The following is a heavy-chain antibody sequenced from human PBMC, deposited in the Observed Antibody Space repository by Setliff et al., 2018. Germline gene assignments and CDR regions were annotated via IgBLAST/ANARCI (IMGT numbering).Heavy chain of an antibody. J-gene: IGHJ3*02. V-gene: IGHV1-69*05. Sequence: SVNVSCKASGRTFSNYAITWVRQAPGQGLEWMGGIIPIFSTTNYEQKLQGRVTFIMDESKSTAYMELSSLRSDDTAVYYCATGQPAHGAFDIWGQGTMVTVSS. CDR1: GRTFSNYA. CDR3: ATGQPAHGAFDI. CDR2: IIPIFSTT.